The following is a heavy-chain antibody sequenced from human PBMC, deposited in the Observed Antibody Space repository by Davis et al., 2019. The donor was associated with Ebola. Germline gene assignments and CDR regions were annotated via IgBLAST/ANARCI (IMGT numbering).Heavy chain of an antibody. CDR1: GYSFTSYW. Sequence: GGSLRLSCKASGYSFTSYWIGWVRQMPGKGLEWMGIIYPSDSDTKYSPSFQGQVTISADKSISTAYLQWSSLKASDTAMYYCARLSAAGYYYYYYGMDVWGKGTTVTVSS. CDR2: IYPSDSDT. CDR3: ARLSAAGYYYYYYGMDV. D-gene: IGHD6-13*01. J-gene: IGHJ6*04. V-gene: IGHV5-51*01.